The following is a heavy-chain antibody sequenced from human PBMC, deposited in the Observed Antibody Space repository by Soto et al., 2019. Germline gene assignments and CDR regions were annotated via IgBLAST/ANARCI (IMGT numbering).Heavy chain of an antibody. CDR1: GGSISSGDYY. V-gene: IGHV4-30-4*01. D-gene: IGHD3-22*01. CDR3: AGWLLGWGDFDI. J-gene: IGHJ3*02. CDR2: IYYSGST. Sequence: NPSETLSLTCTVSGGSISSGDYYWSWIRQPPGKGLEWIGYIYYSGSTYYNPSLKSRVTISVDTSKNQFSLKLSSVTAADTAVYYCAGWLLGWGDFDIWGQGTMVTV.